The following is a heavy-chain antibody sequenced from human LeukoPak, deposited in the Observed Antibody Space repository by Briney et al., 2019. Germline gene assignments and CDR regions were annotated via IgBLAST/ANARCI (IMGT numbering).Heavy chain of an antibody. D-gene: IGHD6-19*01. CDR2: ISYDGSNK. Sequence: PGGSLRLSCAASGFTFSSYGMHWVRQAPGKGLEWVAVISYDGSNKYYADSVKGRFTISRDNSKNTLYLQMNSLRAEDTAVYYCAKEASHYSSGWYYFDYWGQGTLVTVSS. CDR1: GFTFSSYG. J-gene: IGHJ4*02. CDR3: AKEASHYSSGWYYFDY. V-gene: IGHV3-30*18.